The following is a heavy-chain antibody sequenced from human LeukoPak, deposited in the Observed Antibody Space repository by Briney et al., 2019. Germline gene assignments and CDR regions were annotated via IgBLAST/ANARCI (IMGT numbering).Heavy chain of an antibody. CDR1: GGSISSYY. J-gene: IGHJ4*02. CDR2: IYYSGST. V-gene: IGHV4-59*01. CDR3: ARVGYSYGYSFDY. Sequence: SETLSLTCTVPGGSISSYYWSWIRQPPGKGLEWIGYIYYSGSTNYNPSLKSRVTISVDTSKNQFSLKLSSVTAADTAGYYCARVGYSYGYSFDYWGQGTLVTVSS. D-gene: IGHD5-18*01.